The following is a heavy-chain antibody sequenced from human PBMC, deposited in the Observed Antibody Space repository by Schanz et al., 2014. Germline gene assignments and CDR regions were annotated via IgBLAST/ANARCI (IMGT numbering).Heavy chain of an antibody. V-gene: IGHV3-23*04. J-gene: IGHJ4*02. CDR1: GFTFSNHA. CDR2: IGGSGDST. D-gene: IGHD4-17*01. CDR3: TRDTDYHFDY. Sequence: EVQLVESGGGLVKPGGSLRLSCAASGFTFSNHALSWVRQAPGKGLEWVSGIGGSGDSTHYADSVKGRFIISRDNSKNTLYLQMNSLRAEDTAVYYCTRDTDYHFDYWGQGTLVTVSS.